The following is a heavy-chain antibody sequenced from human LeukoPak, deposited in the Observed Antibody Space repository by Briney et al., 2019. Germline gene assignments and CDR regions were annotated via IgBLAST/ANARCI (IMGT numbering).Heavy chain of an antibody. CDR2: INPSAGST. Sequence: ASVKVSFTASGYTFTIYYLHWVRQAPGQRLEWMGIINPSAGSTSYAQKFQGRVTMTRDTSTSTVYMELSSLRSEDTAVYYCARTLTLPNWFDPWGQGTLVTVSS. J-gene: IGHJ5*02. CDR1: GYTFTIYY. CDR3: ARTLTLPNWFDP. V-gene: IGHV1-46*01. D-gene: IGHD2-21*02.